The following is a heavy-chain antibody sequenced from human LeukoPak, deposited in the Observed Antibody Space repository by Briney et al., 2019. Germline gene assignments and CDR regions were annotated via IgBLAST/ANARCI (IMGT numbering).Heavy chain of an antibody. D-gene: IGHD6-19*01. CDR2: INSDGSST. CDR3: AAKKAGWYYFNY. Sequence: GGSLRLSCAASGFTFSRYWMHWVPQAPGKGLVWVSRINSDGSSTSYADSVKGRFTISRDNAKNTLYLQMNSLRAEDTAVYYCAAKKAGWYYFNYWGQGTLVTVSS. V-gene: IGHV3-74*01. CDR1: GFTFSRYW. J-gene: IGHJ4*02.